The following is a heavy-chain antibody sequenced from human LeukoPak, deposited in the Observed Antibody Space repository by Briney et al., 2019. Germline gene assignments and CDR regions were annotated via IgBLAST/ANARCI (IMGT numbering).Heavy chain of an antibody. CDR1: GGSISSGAYY. V-gene: IGHV4-30-2*01. CDR3: ARAKKPPTGYSSSWYRKYYFDY. Sequence: TSETLSLTCTVSGGSISSGAYYWSWIRQPPGKGLEWIGYVYHSGSTNYNPSLKSRVTISVDTSKNQFSLKLSSVTAADTAVYYCARAKKPPTGYSSSWYRKYYFDYWGQGTLVTVSS. CDR2: VYHSGST. D-gene: IGHD6-13*01. J-gene: IGHJ4*02.